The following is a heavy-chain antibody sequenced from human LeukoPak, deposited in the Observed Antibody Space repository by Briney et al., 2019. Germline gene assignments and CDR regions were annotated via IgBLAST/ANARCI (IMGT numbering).Heavy chain of an antibody. V-gene: IGHV3-43*02. CDR1: GFTFDDYA. Sequence: GGSLRLSCAASGFTFDDYAMHWVRQAPGKGLEWVSLISGDGGSTYYADSVKGRFTISRDNSKNSLYLQMNSLRTEDTALYYCPKDMVEQLVLSEAFDIWGQGTMVTVSS. CDR2: ISGDGGST. CDR3: PKDMVEQLVLSEAFDI. D-gene: IGHD6-6*01. J-gene: IGHJ3*02.